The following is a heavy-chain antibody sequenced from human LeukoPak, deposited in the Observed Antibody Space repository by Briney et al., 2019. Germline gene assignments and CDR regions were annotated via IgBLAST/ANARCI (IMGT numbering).Heavy chain of an antibody. V-gene: IGHV3-23*01. CDR3: AKGLAAALYYYYGMDV. J-gene: IGHJ6*02. CDR1: GFTFSSYA. Sequence: GGSLRLSCAASGFTFSSYAMSRVRQAPGKGLEWVSAISGSGGSTYYADSVKGRFTISRDNSKNTLYLQMNSLRAEDTAVYYCAKGLAAALYYYYGMDVWGQGTTVTVSS. CDR2: ISGSGGST. D-gene: IGHD6-13*01.